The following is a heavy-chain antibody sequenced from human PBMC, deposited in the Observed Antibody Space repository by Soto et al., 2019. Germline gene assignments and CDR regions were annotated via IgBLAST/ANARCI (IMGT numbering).Heavy chain of an antibody. CDR2: ISSTGST. Sequence: PSETLSLTCSVSGGSVTSYSWSWIRQPPGKGLEWIGYISSTGSTNYNPSLKSRVTISIDTSNRQFSLNMRSVTAADTAVYYCARVPSFFGSGNWIDPWGQGTLVTVSS. CDR1: GGSVTSYS. J-gene: IGHJ5*02. V-gene: IGHV4-59*02. D-gene: IGHD3-10*01. CDR3: ARVPSFFGSGNWIDP.